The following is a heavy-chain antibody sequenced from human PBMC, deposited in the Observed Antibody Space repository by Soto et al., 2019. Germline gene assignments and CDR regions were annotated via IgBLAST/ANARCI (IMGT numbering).Heavy chain of an antibody. J-gene: IGHJ6*03. Sequence: SETLSLTCTVSGGSISSYYWSWIRQPPGKGLEWIGYIYYSGSTNYNPSLKSRVTISVDTSKNQFSLKLSSVTAADTAVYYCARGVAPYSSSWAANYYYYYMDVWGKGTTVTVSS. V-gene: IGHV4-59*08. CDR3: ARGVAPYSSSWAANYYYYYMDV. D-gene: IGHD6-13*01. CDR1: GGSISSYY. CDR2: IYYSGST.